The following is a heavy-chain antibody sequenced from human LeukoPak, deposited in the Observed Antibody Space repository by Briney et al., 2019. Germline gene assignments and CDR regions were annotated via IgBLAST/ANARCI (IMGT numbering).Heavy chain of an antibody. CDR1: GFTFSSYG. J-gene: IGHJ4*02. V-gene: IGHV3-49*04. Sequence: PGGTLRLSCAASGFTFSSYGMSWVRQAPGKGLEWVGFIRSKTYGGTTEYAASVKGRFTISRDDSKSIAYLQMYSLKTEDTAVYYCTREAMILWGQGTLVTVSS. D-gene: IGHD3-22*01. CDR2: IRSKTYGGTT. CDR3: TREAMIL.